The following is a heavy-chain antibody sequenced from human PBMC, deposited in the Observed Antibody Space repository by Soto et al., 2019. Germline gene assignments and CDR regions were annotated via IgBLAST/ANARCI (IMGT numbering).Heavy chain of an antibody. CDR1: GGSIRSGGYY. CDR3: ASDPLMDKAGNPRHYFGLDV. CDR2: IYYSGNT. Sequence: NPSETLSLTCTVSGGSIRSGGYYWSWVRQNPRRGLEWIGNIYYSGNTYYNPSLKSRLTISVDTSKNQFSLNLSSVTAADTAVYHCASDPLMDKAGNPRHYFGLDVWGQGTTVTVSS. V-gene: IGHV4-31*03. D-gene: IGHD5-18*01. J-gene: IGHJ6*02.